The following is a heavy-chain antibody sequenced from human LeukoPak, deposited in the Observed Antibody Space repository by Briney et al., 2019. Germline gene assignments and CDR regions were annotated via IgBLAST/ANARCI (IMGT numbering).Heavy chain of an antibody. CDR3: ARAPPRYCSSTSCPGYFDL. V-gene: IGHV4-59*01. D-gene: IGHD2-2*01. CDR2: IYYSGST. CDR1: GGSISGYY. J-gene: IGHJ2*01. Sequence: SETLSLTCIVSGGSISGYYWTWIRQPPGKGLEWIGYIYYSGSTNYNPSLKSRVTISVDTSKNQFSLKLSSVTAADTAVYYCARAPPRYCSSTSCPGYFDLWGRGTLVTVSS.